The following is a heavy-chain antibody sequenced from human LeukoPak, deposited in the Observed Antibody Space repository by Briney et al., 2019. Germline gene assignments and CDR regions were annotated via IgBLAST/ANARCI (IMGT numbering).Heavy chain of an antibody. Sequence: SETLSLTCTVSGYSISSGYYWGWIRQPPGKGLEWIGSIYHSGSTYYNPSLKSRVTISVDTSKNQFSPKLSSVTAADTAVYYCARPVGGATDDAFDIWGQGTMVTVSS. CDR3: ARPVGGATDDAFDI. J-gene: IGHJ3*02. CDR1: GYSISSGYY. CDR2: IYHSGST. D-gene: IGHD1-26*01. V-gene: IGHV4-38-2*02.